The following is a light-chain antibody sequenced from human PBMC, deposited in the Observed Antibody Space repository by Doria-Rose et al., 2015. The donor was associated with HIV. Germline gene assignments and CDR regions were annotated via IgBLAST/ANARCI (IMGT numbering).Light chain of an antibody. CDR2: DGA. Sequence: TQSPGTLSLSRGERATLSCRASQSFSSTYLAWQQQTPGQAPSLLIYDGATRATVIPDRFSASGSGTDFTLTINRLEPEDFALYYCHQYGTSWTFGQGTKVEI. V-gene: IGKV3-20*01. CDR3: HQYGTSWT. CDR1: QSFSSTY. J-gene: IGKJ1*01.